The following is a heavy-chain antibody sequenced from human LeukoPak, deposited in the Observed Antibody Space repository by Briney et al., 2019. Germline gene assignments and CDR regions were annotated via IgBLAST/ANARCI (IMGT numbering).Heavy chain of an antibody. CDR3: ARDTAMDE. V-gene: IGHV3-7*04. Sequence: GGSLRLSCSASGFTFINYYMTWVRQVPGKALEWVASIKQDGSEKYYVDSVKGRFTISRDNAKKSLYLQMNSLRAEDTAVYHCARDTAMDEWGQGTLVTVSS. CDR2: IKQDGSEK. J-gene: IGHJ4*02. CDR1: GFTFINYY. D-gene: IGHD5-18*01.